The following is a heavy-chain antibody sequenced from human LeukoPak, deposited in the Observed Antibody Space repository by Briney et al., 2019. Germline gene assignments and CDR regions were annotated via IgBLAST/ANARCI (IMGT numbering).Heavy chain of an antibody. CDR1: GYTLTELS. Sequence: ASVKVSCKVSGYTLTELSMHWVRQAPGKGLEWMGGFDPEDGETIYAQKFQGRVTMTEDTSTDTAYMELSSLRSEDTAVYYCATDSVTARHYYYYGMDVWGQGTTVTVSS. CDR2: FDPEDGET. V-gene: IGHV1-24*01. D-gene: IGHD2-21*02. CDR3: ATDSVTARHYYYYGMDV. J-gene: IGHJ6*02.